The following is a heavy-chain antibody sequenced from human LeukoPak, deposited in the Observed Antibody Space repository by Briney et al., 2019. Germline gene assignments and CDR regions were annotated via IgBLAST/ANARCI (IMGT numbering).Heavy chain of an antibody. D-gene: IGHD3-9*01. CDR2: IKSISDCGTT. J-gene: IGHJ4*02. CDR1: GCTYSDAW. CDR3: ARYFGESGSQYYFDY. V-gene: IGHV3-15*01. Sequence: PGGSLRLSCAASGCTYSDAWMSGVRQAAGKGLEWVGRIKSISDCGTTDYAAPVKGRFTISRDDSENTLYLHMNCLKTADTAVYYCARYFGESGSQYYFDYWGQGTLVTVSS.